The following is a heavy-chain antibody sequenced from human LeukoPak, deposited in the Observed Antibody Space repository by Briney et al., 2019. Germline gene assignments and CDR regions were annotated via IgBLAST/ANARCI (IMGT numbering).Heavy chain of an antibody. Sequence: GGSLRLSCAASGFTFSSNYMSWVRQAPGKGLEWVSVIYSGGTTYYADPVKGRFTISRDNSKNTLHLQMNSLRVEDTAIYYCVRNLCSGGSCYNFDYWGQGTRVTVSS. CDR1: GFTFSSNY. J-gene: IGHJ4*02. CDR2: IYSGGTT. V-gene: IGHV3-66*01. CDR3: VRNLCSGGSCYNFDY. D-gene: IGHD2-15*01.